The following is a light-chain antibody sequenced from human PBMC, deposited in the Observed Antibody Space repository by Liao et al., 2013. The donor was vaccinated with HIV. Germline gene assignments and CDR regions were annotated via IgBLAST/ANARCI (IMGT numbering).Light chain of an antibody. V-gene: IGLV3-25*03. CDR3: QSADSSGTFLYV. CDR1: KLGDKY. CDR2: QDS. J-gene: IGLJ1*01. Sequence: SYELTQPSSVSVSPGQTASITCSGDKLGDKYACWYQQKPGQSPVLVIYQDSKRPSGIPERFSGSSSGTTVTLTISGVQAEDEADYYCQSADSSGTFLYVFGTGTKVTVL.